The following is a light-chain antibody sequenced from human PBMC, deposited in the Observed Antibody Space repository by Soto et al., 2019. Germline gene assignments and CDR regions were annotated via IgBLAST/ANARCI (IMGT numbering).Light chain of an antibody. CDR2: EVS. V-gene: IGLV2-8*01. J-gene: IGLJ1*01. CDR3: SSYAGRNNFV. Sequence: QSVLTXPPSASGSPGQSLTISRTGTSSDVVGYNYVSWYQHHPGKAPKLMIYEVSKRPSGVPDRFSGSKSGNTASLTVTGVQAEDEADYYCSSYAGRNNFVFGTGTKVTVL. CDR1: SSDVVGYNY.